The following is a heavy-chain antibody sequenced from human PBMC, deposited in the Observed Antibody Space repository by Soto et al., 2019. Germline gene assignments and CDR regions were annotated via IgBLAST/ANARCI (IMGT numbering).Heavy chain of an antibody. CDR2: FDPEDGET. CDR1: GYTLTELS. Sequence: ASVKVSCKVSGYTLTELSMHWVRQAPGKGLEWMGGFDPEDGETIYAQKFQGRVTMTEDTSTDTAYMGLSSLRSEDTAVYYCATEPPNYDYDNWFDPWGQGTLVTVSS. D-gene: IGHD3-16*01. V-gene: IGHV1-24*01. CDR3: ATEPPNYDYDNWFDP. J-gene: IGHJ5*02.